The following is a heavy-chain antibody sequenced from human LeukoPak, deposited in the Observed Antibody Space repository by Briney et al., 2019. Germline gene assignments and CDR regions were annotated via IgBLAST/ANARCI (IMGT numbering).Heavy chain of an antibody. Sequence: GGSLRLSCAASGFIFSTYNMNWVRQAPGKGLERVSYISSSSSTIYYADSVKGRFTISRDNAKNSPYLQMNSLRAEDTAVYYRARGSVWGSYRYGGYYFDYWGQGTLVTVSS. D-gene: IGHD3-16*02. CDR2: ISSSSSTI. V-gene: IGHV3-48*01. CDR1: GFIFSTYN. J-gene: IGHJ4*02. CDR3: ARGSVWGSYRYGGYYFDY.